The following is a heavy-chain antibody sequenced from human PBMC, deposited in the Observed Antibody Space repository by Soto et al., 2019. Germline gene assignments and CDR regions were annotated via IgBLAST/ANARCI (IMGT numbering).Heavy chain of an antibody. D-gene: IGHD6-19*01. J-gene: IGHJ4*02. CDR2: IWYDGSKE. CDR1: GFTFSSHG. CDR3: AREDSSGWLASV. Sequence: GGSLRLSCAASGFTFSSHGMHWVRQAPGKGLEWVAVIWYDGSKEYYADSVKGRFTISIDDSKNTLYLQMNNLRAEDTAVYYCAREDSSGWLASVWGQGTLVTVSS. V-gene: IGHV3-33*01.